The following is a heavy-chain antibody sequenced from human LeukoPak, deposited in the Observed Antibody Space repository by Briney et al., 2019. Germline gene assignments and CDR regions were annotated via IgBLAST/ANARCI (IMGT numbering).Heavy chain of an antibody. CDR3: AKSLGSIDIDYYFEY. CDR1: GFTFSAYA. D-gene: IGHD2-15*01. CDR2: INGGSDTT. J-gene: IGHJ4*02. V-gene: IGHV3-23*01. Sequence: GTSLRLSCTASGFTFSAYAMSWVRQAPGKGLKWVSSINGGSDTTYYTDSVKGRFTVSRDNSKNTLYLQMNSLRVEDTAVYYCAKSLGSIDIDYYFEYWGQGTPVTVSS.